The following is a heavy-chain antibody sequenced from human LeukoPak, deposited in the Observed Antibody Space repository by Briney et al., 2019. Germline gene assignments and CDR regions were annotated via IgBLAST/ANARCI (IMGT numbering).Heavy chain of an antibody. CDR1: GFTFSRYA. Sequence: GGSLRLSCAASGFTFSRYAMSWVRQAPGKGLEWVSAISGSGGSTYYADSVKGRFTISRDNSKNTLYLQMNSLRAEDTAVYYCARCDGETCYSPFTHWGQGTLVTVSS. CDR2: ISGSGGST. CDR3: ARCDGETCYSPFTH. D-gene: IGHD2-15*01. V-gene: IGHV3-23*01. J-gene: IGHJ4*02.